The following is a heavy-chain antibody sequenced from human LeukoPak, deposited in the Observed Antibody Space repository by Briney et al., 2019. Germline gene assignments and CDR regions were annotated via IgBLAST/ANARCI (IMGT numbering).Heavy chain of an antibody. V-gene: IGHV3-23*01. CDR1: GFTFNIYA. CDR3: AKELASHLSYTYRHEY. Sequence: PGGSLRLSCAASGFTFNIYAMNWVRQTPGKGLDWVSSISGSGGTTYYADSVKGRFTITRDNSKNTMYLQMNSLRAEDTAVYYCAKELASHLSYTYRHEYWGQGTLV. CDR2: ISGSGGTT. D-gene: IGHD3-16*01. J-gene: IGHJ4*02.